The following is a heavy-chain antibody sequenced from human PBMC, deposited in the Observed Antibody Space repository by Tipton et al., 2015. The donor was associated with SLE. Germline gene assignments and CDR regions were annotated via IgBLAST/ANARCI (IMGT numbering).Heavy chain of an antibody. Sequence: TLSLTCTVSGGSISSGSYYWSWIRQPAGKGLEWIGRIYTSGSTNYNPSLKSRVTISVDTSKNQFSLKLSSVTAADTAVYYCARVLGVVKSYYMDVWGKGTTVTVPS. CDR1: GGSISSGSYY. CDR2: IYTSGST. J-gene: IGHJ6*03. V-gene: IGHV4-61*02. D-gene: IGHD3-3*01. CDR3: ARVLGVVKSYYMDV.